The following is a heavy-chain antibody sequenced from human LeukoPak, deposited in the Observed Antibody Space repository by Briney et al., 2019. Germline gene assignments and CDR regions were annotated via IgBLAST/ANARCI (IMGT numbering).Heavy chain of an antibody. D-gene: IGHD6-13*01. Sequence: ASVKVSCKASGYTFTGYAMHWVRQAPGQRLEWMGWINAGNGNTKYSQKFQGRVTITRDTSASTAYMELSSLRSEDTAVYYCARDRLSFSSSINWFDPWGQGTLVTVSS. CDR2: INAGNGNT. J-gene: IGHJ5*02. V-gene: IGHV1-3*01. CDR3: ARDRLSFSSSINWFDP. CDR1: GYTFTGYA.